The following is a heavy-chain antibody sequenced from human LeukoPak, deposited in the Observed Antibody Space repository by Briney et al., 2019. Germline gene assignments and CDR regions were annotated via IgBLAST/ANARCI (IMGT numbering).Heavy chain of an antibody. Sequence: GASVKVSCKASGGTFSSYDISWVRQAPGQGLEWMGGIMPMFGTANYAQKFQGRVTITADKSTGTAYMELSSLRSEDTAVYHCASGRTDIVVVPATLRNYYFDYWGQGTLVTVSS. CDR3: ASGRTDIVVVPATLRNYYFDY. CDR1: GGTFSSYD. J-gene: IGHJ4*02. D-gene: IGHD2-2*01. V-gene: IGHV1-69*06. CDR2: IMPMFGTA.